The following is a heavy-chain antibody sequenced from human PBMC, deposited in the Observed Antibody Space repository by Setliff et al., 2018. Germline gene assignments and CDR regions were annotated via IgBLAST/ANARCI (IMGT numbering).Heavy chain of an antibody. J-gene: IGHJ6*03. Sequence: PSETLSLTCRVSGGSISSGNYYWGLIRQPPGKGLEWVATIYYSGITYSNPSLKSRLIISVDAPDNQFSVKLSSVTAADTAVYYCARHKSNGSGSYPSLYMDVWGKGIMVTVSS. CDR3: ARHKSNGSGSYPSLYMDV. CDR2: IYYSGIT. V-gene: IGHV4-39*01. D-gene: IGHD3-10*01. CDR1: GGSISSGNYY.